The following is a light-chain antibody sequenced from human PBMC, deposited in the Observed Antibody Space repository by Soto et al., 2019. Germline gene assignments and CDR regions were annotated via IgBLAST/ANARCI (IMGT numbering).Light chain of an antibody. CDR3: QQYHNWPYT. CDR2: GAS. Sequence: EIVVTQSPATLSVSPGERATLSCRASQSVSTNLAWYQQKAGQAPRLLIYGASTRATGISARFSGSGSGTEFTLTISSLQSEDFAVYCCQQYHNWPYTFGQGTKLEIK. J-gene: IGKJ2*01. V-gene: IGKV3-15*01. CDR1: QSVSTN.